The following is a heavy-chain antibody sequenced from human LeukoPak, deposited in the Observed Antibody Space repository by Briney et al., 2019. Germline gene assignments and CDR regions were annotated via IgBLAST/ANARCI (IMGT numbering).Heavy chain of an antibody. CDR3: ARDSSGLLFDYNSYYGLDV. J-gene: IGHJ6*02. CDR1: GASISSTTYY. V-gene: IGHV4-39*02. CDR2: VYYSGST. Sequence: PSETLSLTCTVSGASISSTTYYWGWIRQPPGKGLEWIGSVYYSGSTYNNPSLKSRVTISVDTSKNQFSLKLRSVTAADTAVYYCARDSSGLLFDYNSYYGLDVWGQGTAVIVSS. D-gene: IGHD6-19*01.